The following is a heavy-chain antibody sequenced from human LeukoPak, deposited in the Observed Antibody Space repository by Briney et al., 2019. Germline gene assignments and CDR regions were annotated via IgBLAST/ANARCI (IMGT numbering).Heavy chain of an antibody. CDR1: GGTFSSYA. J-gene: IGHJ5*02. V-gene: IGHV1-69*13. CDR3: ARDRGDYVRNWFDP. Sequence: SVKVSCKASGGTFSSYAISWVRQAPGQGLEWMGGIIPIFGTANYAQKFQGRVTITADESTSTAYMELSSLRSEDTAVYYCARDRGDYVRNWFDPWGQGTLVTVSS. D-gene: IGHD3-16*01. CDR2: IIPIFGTA.